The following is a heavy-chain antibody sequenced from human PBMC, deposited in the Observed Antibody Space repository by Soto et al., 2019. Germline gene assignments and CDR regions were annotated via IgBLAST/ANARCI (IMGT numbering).Heavy chain of an antibody. Sequence: QVQLVQSGAEEKKPGASMKVSCKASGYTFTSYAMHWVRQAPGQSLKWMGWINAGNGNTKYSQKFQGRVTITRDTSASTAYMELSSLISEDTAVYYCARSIVVVTALDYWGQGTLVTVSS. CDR1: GYTFTSYA. J-gene: IGHJ4*02. V-gene: IGHV1-3*05. D-gene: IGHD2-21*02. CDR3: ARSIVVVTALDY. CDR2: INAGNGNT.